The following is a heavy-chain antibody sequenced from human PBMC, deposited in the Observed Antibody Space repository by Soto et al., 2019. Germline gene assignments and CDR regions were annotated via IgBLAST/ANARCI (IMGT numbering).Heavy chain of an antibody. CDR3: AKGSATQSSYYDQ. D-gene: IGHD1-26*01. CDR1: GFTFSYYA. V-gene: IGHV3-23*01. CDR2: ISASGDST. Sequence: EVQLLESGGGLVQPGGSLRLSCAASGFTFSYYAMSWVRQAPGKGLEWVSGISASGDSTYYADAVKGRFTISRDNSKNTLYLQMNSLRAEDTAVYYCAKGSATQSSYYDQWGQGTLDTVSS. J-gene: IGHJ4*02.